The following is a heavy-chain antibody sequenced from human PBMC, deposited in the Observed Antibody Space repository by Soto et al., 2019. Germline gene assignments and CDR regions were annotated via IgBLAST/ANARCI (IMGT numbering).Heavy chain of an antibody. CDR1: GGTFSSYA. Sequence: QVQLVQSGAEVKKPGSSMKVSCKASGGTFSSYAISWVRQAPGQGLEWMGAIIPIFGTADYAQKFHGRVTITADESTSTAYMELSSLRSEDTAVYYCARGITGTVTYYYGLDVWGQGTTVTVSS. J-gene: IGHJ6*02. CDR3: ARGITGTVTYYYGLDV. D-gene: IGHD1-20*01. CDR2: IIPIFGTA. V-gene: IGHV1-69*12.